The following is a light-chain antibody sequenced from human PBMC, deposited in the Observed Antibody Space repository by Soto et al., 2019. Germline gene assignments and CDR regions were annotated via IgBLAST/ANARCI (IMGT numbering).Light chain of an antibody. V-gene: IGKV3-20*01. CDR1: QSVKSSY. CDR3: QHFVNSLTWT. Sequence: EIVLTQSPGTLSLSPGERATLSCRASQSVKSSYLAWYQQKPGQPPRLLIYGASTRATGIPARFSGSGSGTEFTLTISRLEPEDFAVYYCQHFVNSLTWTFGQGTKVDI. CDR2: GAS. J-gene: IGKJ1*01.